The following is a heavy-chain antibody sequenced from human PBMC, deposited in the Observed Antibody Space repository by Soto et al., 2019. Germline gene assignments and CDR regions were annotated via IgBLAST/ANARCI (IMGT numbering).Heavy chain of an antibody. Sequence: SETLSLTCTVSGGSFTGHFWSWVRQPPGKGLVWIGEVSHSGNTKYYPSLRSRVTLYVASTKNQISLALTSVTAADAAVYYCARAKFESTGWHQFDIWGQGTLVTVSS. J-gene: IGHJ4*02. CDR3: ARAKFESTGWHQFDI. CDR1: GGSFTGHF. CDR2: VSHSGNT. D-gene: IGHD2-15*01. V-gene: IGHV4-34*01.